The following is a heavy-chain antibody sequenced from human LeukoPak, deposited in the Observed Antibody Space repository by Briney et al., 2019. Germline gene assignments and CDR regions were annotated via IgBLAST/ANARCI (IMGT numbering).Heavy chain of an antibody. CDR1: GFPHSLHA. CDR2: TCLNSVNT. D-gene: IGHD4/OR15-4a*01. V-gene: IGHV3-23*01. J-gene: IGHJ4*02. Sequence: GGSLRLSCAPCGFPHSLHAMSWVRPAPGKGREWVSTTCLNSVNTLCAESVQGRFSISRDNSQNTLYLQMYNLRVYGTAFYYFAYGNDIGKHPTRDYYFDGWGQGTLVTVSS. CDR3: AYGNDIGKHPTRDYYFDG.